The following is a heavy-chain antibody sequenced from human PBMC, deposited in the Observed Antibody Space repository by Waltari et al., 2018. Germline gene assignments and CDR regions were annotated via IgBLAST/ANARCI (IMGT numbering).Heavy chain of an antibody. CDR2: IKQDGSEK. D-gene: IGHD7-27*01. Sequence: EVQLVESGGGLVQPGGSLRLSCAASGLTFSSYWMTWVRQAPGKGLEWVGIIKQDGSEKHYVDSVKGRFTISRDNAKNSLYLQMNSLRVEDTAIYYCARGNWAPFDYWGQGTLVTVSS. J-gene: IGHJ4*02. CDR1: GLTFSSYW. CDR3: ARGNWAPFDY. V-gene: IGHV3-7*01.